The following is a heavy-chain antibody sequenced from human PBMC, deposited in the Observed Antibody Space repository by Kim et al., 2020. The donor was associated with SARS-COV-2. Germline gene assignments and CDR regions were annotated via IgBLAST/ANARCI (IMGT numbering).Heavy chain of an antibody. CDR1: GGSISSYY. Sequence: SETLSRTCTVSGGSISSYYWSWIRQPPGKGLEWIGYIYYSGSTNYNPSLKSRVTISVDTSKNQFSLKLSSVTAADTAVYYCARHQYYEFWSGYFIDAFDLWGQRTMVNVSS. D-gene: IGHD3-3*01. CDR2: IYYSGST. CDR3: ARHQYYEFWSGYFIDAFDL. J-gene: IGHJ3*01. V-gene: IGHV4-59*08.